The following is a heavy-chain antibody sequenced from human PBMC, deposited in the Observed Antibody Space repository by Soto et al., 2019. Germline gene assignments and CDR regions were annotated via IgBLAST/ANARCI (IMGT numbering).Heavy chain of an antibody. CDR3: ARARGYYDSSGYLLGPGMDV. CDR1: GYTFTIYY. Sequence: ASVKVSCKASGYTFTIYYMHWVRQAPGQGLEWMGIINPSGGSTSYAQKFQGRVTMTRDTSTSTVYMELSSLRSEDTAVYYCARARGYYDSSGYLLGPGMDVWGQGTTVTVSS. J-gene: IGHJ6*02. CDR2: INPSGGST. D-gene: IGHD3-22*01. V-gene: IGHV1-46*01.